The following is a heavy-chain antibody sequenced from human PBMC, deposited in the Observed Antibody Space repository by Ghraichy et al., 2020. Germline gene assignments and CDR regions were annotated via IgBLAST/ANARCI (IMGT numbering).Heavy chain of an antibody. J-gene: IGHJ4*02. CDR1: GFLFSRNG. V-gene: IGHV3-30*18. CDR2: ISYDGSVQ. D-gene: IGHD3-16*01. CDR3: TKEESGLGGS. Sequence: GGSLRLSCSASGFLFSRNGMHWVRRTPGKGLEWLAVISYDGSVQYYADSVKGRFTISRDNSKNTLFLQMNSLRTEDTAVYYCTKEESGLGGSWGQGTLVTVSS.